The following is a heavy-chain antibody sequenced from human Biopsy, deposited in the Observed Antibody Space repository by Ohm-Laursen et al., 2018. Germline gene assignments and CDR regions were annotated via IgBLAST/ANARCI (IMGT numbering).Heavy chain of an antibody. CDR3: ARRHNDGSGYHYFDY. V-gene: IGHV4-39*01. J-gene: IGHJ4*02. D-gene: IGHD3-22*01. CDR1: TISITNFGDQ. Sequence: GTLSPTCSVSTISITNFGDQWDWIRQAPGKGLEWIGTVSYWGTTHYNPSLTSRVTISIDRSQSQFSMRLSSVAAADTAVYYCARRHNDGSGYHYFDYWGQGIRVSVSS. CDR2: VSYWGTT.